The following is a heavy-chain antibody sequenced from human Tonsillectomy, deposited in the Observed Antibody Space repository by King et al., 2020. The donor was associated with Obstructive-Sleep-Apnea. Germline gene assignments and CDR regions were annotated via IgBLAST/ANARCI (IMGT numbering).Heavy chain of an antibody. CDR1: GYSISSGYY. D-gene: IGHD6-6*01. V-gene: IGHV4-38-2*02. J-gene: IGHJ4*02. CDR3: ARNPSGGARPSPSLGVDY. Sequence: VQLQESGPGLVKPSETLSLTCTVSGYSISSGYYWGWIRQPPGKGLEWIGSIYHSGSTYYNPSLKSRVTISVDTSKNQFSLKLSSVTAADTAVYYCARNPSGGARPSPSLGVDYWGQGTLVTVSS. CDR2: IYHSGST.